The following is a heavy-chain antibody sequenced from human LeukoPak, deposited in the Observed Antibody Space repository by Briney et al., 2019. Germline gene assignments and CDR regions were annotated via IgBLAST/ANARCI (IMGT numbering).Heavy chain of an antibody. J-gene: IGHJ4*02. CDR2: INWNGGST. CDR3: AKDRGYDILTGYYKGPFDY. V-gene: IGHV3-20*04. CDR1: GFTFDDYG. Sequence: GGSLRLSCAASGFTFDDYGMSWVRQAPGKGLEWVSGINWNGGSTGYADSVKGRFTISRDNSKNTLYLQMNSLRAEDTAVYYCAKDRGYDILTGYYKGPFDYWGQGTLVTVSS. D-gene: IGHD3-9*01.